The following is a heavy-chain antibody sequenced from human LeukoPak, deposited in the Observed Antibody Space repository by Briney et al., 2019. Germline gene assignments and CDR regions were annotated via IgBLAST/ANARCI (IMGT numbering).Heavy chain of an antibody. CDR1: GFTVSGNY. J-gene: IGHJ4*02. D-gene: IGHD2-21*01. Sequence: GGSLRLSCAASGFTVSGNYMSWVRQAPGKGLEWVSIIYRGGSTYYADSVKGRFTISRDNSKNTLCLQMNSLRAEDTAVYYCARKAYCGGDCLDYWGQGTLVTVSS. CDR3: ARKAYCGGDCLDY. V-gene: IGHV3-66*01. CDR2: IYRGGST.